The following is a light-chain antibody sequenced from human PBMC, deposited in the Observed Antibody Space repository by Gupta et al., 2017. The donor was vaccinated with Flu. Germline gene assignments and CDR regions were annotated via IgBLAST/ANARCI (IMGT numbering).Light chain of an antibody. Sequence: EIVLTQSPGTLSFSPGERATLSCRASQSVSSNYLAWYQQKPGQAPRLLIYGASSRATGLPDRFSGSGYGTDFTLTISRRDPEDFAVYYCQQEGNSPRTFGQGTXVEIK. CDR1: QSVSSNY. V-gene: IGKV3-20*01. J-gene: IGKJ1*01. CDR2: GAS. CDR3: QQEGNSPRT.